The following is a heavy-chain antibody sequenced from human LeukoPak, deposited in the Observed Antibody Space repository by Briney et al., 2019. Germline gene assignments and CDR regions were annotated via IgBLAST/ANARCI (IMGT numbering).Heavy chain of an antibody. V-gene: IGHV4-4*07. D-gene: IGHD4-17*01. Sequence: PSETLSLTCTVSGGSISSYYWSWIRQPAGKGLEWIGRIYTSGSTNYNPSLKSRVTMSVDTSKNQFSLKLSSVTAADTAVYYCARSTPYGDYXFDXWGXXXLVTVSS. CDR1: GGSISSYY. CDR2: IYTSGST. CDR3: ARSTPYGDYXFDX. J-gene: IGHJ4*02.